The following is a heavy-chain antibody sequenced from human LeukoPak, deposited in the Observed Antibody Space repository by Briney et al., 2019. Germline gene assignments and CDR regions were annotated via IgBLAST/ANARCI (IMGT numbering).Heavy chain of an antibody. V-gene: IGHV1-69*05. CDR3: ARDKYSSSSEWFDP. D-gene: IGHD6-6*01. J-gene: IGHJ5*02. CDR2: IIPIFGTA. CDR1: GGTFSSYA. Sequence: SVKVSCKASGGTFSSYAISWVRQAPGQGLEWMGGIIPIFGTANYAQKLQGRVTMTTDTSTSTAYMELRSLRSDDTAVYYCARDKYSSSSEWFDPWGQGTLVTVSS.